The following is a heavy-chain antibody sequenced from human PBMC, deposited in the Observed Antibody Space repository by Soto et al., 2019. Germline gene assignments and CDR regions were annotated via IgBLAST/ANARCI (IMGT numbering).Heavy chain of an antibody. CDR1: GYTFTGYY. CDR3: ARGGRIGSGFEEGLDY. J-gene: IGHJ4*02. CDR2: INPNRCDT. V-gene: IGHV1-2*02. D-gene: IGHD5-12*01. Sequence: RASVKVSCKASGYTFTGYYKLWVRQAPGPGLEWMGWINPNRCDTNYAQKPQARVTMITNTSISTGYMELRRMRSDDTAFYYCARGGRIGSGFEEGLDYWGQGTLVTVSS.